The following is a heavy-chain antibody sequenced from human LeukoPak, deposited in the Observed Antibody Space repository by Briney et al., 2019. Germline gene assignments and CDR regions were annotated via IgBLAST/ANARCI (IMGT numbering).Heavy chain of an antibody. CDR1: GYSFSDYH. CDR2: INPKNGDT. V-gene: IGHV1-2*02. Sequence: APVKVSCKASGYSFSDYHINWVRQASGQGPEWMGWINPKNGDTDYAKAFQGRITMTRDTSIRTAYMELHRLRSDDTAMYYCARGEYSNGYPYRLDFWGQGTLLTVSS. CDR3: ARGEYSNGYPYRLDF. J-gene: IGHJ4*02. D-gene: IGHD3-16*01.